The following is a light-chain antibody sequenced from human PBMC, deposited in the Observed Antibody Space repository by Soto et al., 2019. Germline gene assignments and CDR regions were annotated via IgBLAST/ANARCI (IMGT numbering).Light chain of an antibody. CDR1: QSVSDSS. CDR3: HQYSRSPT. CDR2: GAS. V-gene: IGKV3-20*01. J-gene: IGKJ3*01. Sequence: EIVLTQSPGTLSLSPGERATLSCRASQSVSDSSLAWYHQKPGQAPRLLIYGASRRATGIPDTFSGSGSGTDFTLTISRLEPEDFAVYYCHQYSRSPTFGPGTKVLIK.